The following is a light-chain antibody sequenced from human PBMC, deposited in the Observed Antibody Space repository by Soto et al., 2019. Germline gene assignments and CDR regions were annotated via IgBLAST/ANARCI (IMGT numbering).Light chain of an antibody. CDR1: QSVSSN. J-gene: IGKJ1*01. CDR3: QQYNNWPPWT. V-gene: IGKV3-15*01. CDR2: GAS. Sequence: EIVMTQSPATLSVSPGERATLSCRASQSVSSNLAWYQQKPGQASRLLIYGASTRATGIPARFSGSGSGTEFTLTISSLQSEDSAVYYCQQYNNWPPWTFGQGTKVDIK.